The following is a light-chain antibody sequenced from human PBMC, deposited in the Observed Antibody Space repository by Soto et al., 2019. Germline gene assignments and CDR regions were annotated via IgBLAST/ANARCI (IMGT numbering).Light chain of an antibody. CDR1: NSNIGAGYD. Sequence: QSVLTQPPSVSGAPGQRVTISCTGSNSNIGAGYDVHWYQQLPGTAPKLLIYGNSNRPSGVPDRFSGSKSGTSASLTITGLQAEDEAHYYCQSYGASLSGYVFGTGAKVTVL. V-gene: IGLV1-40*01. J-gene: IGLJ1*01. CDR3: QSYGASLSGYV. CDR2: GNS.